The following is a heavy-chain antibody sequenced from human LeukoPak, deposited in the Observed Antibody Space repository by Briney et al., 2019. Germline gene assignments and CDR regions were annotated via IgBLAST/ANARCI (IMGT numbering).Heavy chain of an antibody. CDR2: ISGSGGDT. CDR1: GFTFSSYA. Sequence: GGSLRLSCAASGFTFSSYAMSWVRQAPGKGLEWVSAISGSGGDTYYADSLKGRFTISRDNSKNTLYLQMNSLRAEDTAVYYCVRTSKYGDSGYWGQGTLVTVSS. CDR3: VRTSKYGDSGY. V-gene: IGHV3-23*01. J-gene: IGHJ4*02. D-gene: IGHD4-17*01.